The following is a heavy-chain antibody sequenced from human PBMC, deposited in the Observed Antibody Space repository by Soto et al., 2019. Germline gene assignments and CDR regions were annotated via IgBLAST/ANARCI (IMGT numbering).Heavy chain of an antibody. J-gene: IGHJ6*02. CDR3: VRGNPFNQSGFDV. CDR2: MNAKSGDT. Sequence: ASVKVSCKASGYTFSDFDINWLRQASGQGPEWMGWMNAKSGDTFFAQRFQGKFNMTWDTSLSTAYMEVGSLTADDIASYYCVRGNPFNQSGFDVWGQGTTVTVSS. V-gene: IGHV1-8*01. D-gene: IGHD3-10*01. CDR1: GYTFSDFD.